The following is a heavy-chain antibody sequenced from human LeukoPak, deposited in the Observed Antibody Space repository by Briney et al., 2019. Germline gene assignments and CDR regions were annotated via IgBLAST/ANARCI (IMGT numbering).Heavy chain of an antibody. D-gene: IGHD2-2*01. J-gene: IGHJ4*02. CDR2: INPNSGGT. V-gene: IGHV1-2*02. CDR1: GYTFTYYY. CDR3: ARGRCSSRSCYLFDY. Sequence: GASVKVSFKASGYTFTYYYMHWVRQAPGQGLEWMGWINPNSGGTSYAQKFQGRVTMTRDTSISAAYMELSRLRSDDTAVYYCARGRCSSRSCYLFDYWGQGTLVTVSS.